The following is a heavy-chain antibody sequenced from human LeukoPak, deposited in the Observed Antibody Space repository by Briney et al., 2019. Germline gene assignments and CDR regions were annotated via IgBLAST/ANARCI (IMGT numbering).Heavy chain of an antibody. Sequence: GGSLRLSCAASGFTVSSNYMSWVRQAPGKGLEWVSVIYSGGSTYYADSVKGRFTISRDNSKNTLYLQMNSLRAEDTAVYYCARDPSYYYDSSGYANWGQGTLVTVSS. D-gene: IGHD3-22*01. V-gene: IGHV3-66*01. CDR3: ARDPSYYYDSSGYAN. J-gene: IGHJ4*02. CDR2: IYSGGST. CDR1: GFTVSSNY.